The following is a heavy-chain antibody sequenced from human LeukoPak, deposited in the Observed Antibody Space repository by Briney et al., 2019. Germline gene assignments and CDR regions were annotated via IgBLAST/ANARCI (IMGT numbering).Heavy chain of an antibody. D-gene: IGHD6-13*01. Sequence: SETLSLTCTVSGYSISSGCYWGWIRQPPGKGLEWIGTIYHSGSTHYNPSLKSRVAISLDTSKNQFSLKLSSVTAADTAVYYCSSPAGIVAAGEFFHLWGQGTLVTVSS. V-gene: IGHV4-38-2*02. J-gene: IGHJ1*01. CDR2: IYHSGST. CDR1: GYSISSGCY. CDR3: SSPAGIVAAGEFFHL.